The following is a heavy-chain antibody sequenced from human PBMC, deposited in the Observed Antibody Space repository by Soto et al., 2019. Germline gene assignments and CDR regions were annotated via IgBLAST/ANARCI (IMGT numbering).Heavy chain of an antibody. V-gene: IGHV4-39*01. CDR3: ASFIAAAGTFAFDI. J-gene: IGHJ3*02. CDR1: GGSISSSSYY. D-gene: IGHD6-13*01. CDR2: IYYSGST. Sequence: SETLSLTCTVSGGSISSSSYYWGWIRQPPGKGLEWIGSIYYSGSTYYNPSLKSRVTISVDTSKNQFSLKLSSVTAADTAVYYCASFIAAAGTFAFDIWGQGTMVTVSS.